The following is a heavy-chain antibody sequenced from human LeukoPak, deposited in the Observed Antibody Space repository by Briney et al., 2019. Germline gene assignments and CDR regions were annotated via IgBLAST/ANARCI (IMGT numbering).Heavy chain of an antibody. J-gene: IGHJ1*01. D-gene: IGHD6-6*01. CDR2: IIPIFGTA. CDR1: GGTFSSYA. V-gene: IGHV1-69*05. CDR3: ASIAARPVEYFQH. Sequence: GASVKVSCKASGGTFSSYAISWVRQAPGQGLEWMGGIIPIFGTANYAQKFQGRVTITTDESTSTAYMELSSLRSEDTAVYYCASIAARPVEYFQHWGQGTLVTVSP.